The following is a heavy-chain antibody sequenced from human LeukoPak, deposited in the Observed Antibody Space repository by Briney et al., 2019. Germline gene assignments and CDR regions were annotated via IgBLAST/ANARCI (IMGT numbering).Heavy chain of an antibody. CDR2: ISSSSSYI. Sequence: GGSLRLSCAASGFTFSSYSTNWVRQAPGKGLEWVSSISSSSSYIYYADSVKGRFTISRDNAKNSLYLQMNSLRAEDTAVYYCARVDSGYSGYGPFLNWGQGTLVTVSS. D-gene: IGHD5-12*01. CDR3: ARVDSGYSGYGPFLN. J-gene: IGHJ4*02. CDR1: GFTFSSYS. V-gene: IGHV3-21*01.